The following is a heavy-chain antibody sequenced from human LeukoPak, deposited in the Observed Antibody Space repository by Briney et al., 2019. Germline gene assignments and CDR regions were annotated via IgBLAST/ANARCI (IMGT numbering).Heavy chain of an antibody. CDR3: ASLKRIAAAGDY. CDR2: ISYDGSNK. Sequence: GGSLRLSCAASGFTFSSYAMHWVRQAPGKGLEWVTVISYDGSNKYYADSVKGRFTISRDNSKNTLYLQMNSLRAEDTAVYYCASLKRIAAAGDYWGQGTLVTVSS. CDR1: GFTFSSYA. J-gene: IGHJ4*02. D-gene: IGHD6-13*01. V-gene: IGHV3-30*04.